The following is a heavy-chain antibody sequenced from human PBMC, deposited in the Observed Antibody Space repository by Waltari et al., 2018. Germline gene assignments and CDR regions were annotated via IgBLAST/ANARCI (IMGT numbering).Heavy chain of an antibody. Sequence: QVQLQQWGAGLLKPSETLSLTCAVYGGSFSGYYWSWIRQPPGKGLEWIGEINHSGSTNYNPSLKSRVTISVDTSKNQFSLKLSSVTAADTAVYYCARGRGGYETDRQYYFDYWGQGTLVIVSS. CDR2: INHSGST. CDR3: ARGRGGYETDRQYYFDY. D-gene: IGHD5-12*01. J-gene: IGHJ4*02. CDR1: GGSFSGYY. V-gene: IGHV4-34*01.